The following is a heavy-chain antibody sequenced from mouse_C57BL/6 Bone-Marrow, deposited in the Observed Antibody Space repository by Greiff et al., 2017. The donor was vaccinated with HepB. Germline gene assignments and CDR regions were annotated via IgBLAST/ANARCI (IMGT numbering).Heavy chain of an antibody. CDR1: GYSFTGYY. D-gene: IGHD1-1*01. CDR3: ARRTITTVVAYYFDY. V-gene: IGHV1-42*01. CDR2: IIPSTGGT. Sequence: VQLQQSGPELVKPGASVKISCKASGYSFTGYYMNWVKQSPEKSLEWIGEIIPSTGGTTYNQKFKAKATLTVDKSSSTAYMQLKSLTSEDSAVYYCARRTITTVVAYYFDYWGQGTTLTVSS. J-gene: IGHJ2*01.